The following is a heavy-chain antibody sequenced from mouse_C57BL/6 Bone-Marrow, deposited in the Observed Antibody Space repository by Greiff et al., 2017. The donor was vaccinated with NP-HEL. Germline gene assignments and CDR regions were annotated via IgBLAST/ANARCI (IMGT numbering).Heavy chain of an antibody. J-gene: IGHJ3*01. Sequence: EVQVVESGGGLVQPGGSLKLSCAASGFTFSDYYMYWVRQTPEKRLEWVAYISNGGGSTYYPATVQGRFTISRDNAKNTLYLQMSRLKSEDTAMYYCARHYYGGSYGAWFAYWGQGTLVTVSA. CDR2: ISNGGGST. CDR1: GFTFSDYY. V-gene: IGHV5-12*01. CDR3: ARHYYGGSYGAWFAY. D-gene: IGHD1-1*01.